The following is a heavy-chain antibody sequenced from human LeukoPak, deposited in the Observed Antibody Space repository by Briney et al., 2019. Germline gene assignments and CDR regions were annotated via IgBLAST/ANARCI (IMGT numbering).Heavy chain of an antibody. CDR3: AKDRGYYDSALTDAFDI. J-gene: IGHJ3*02. Sequence: GGSLRLSCAASGFTFSSYGMSWVRQAPGKGLEWVSAISGSGGSTYYADSVKGRFTISRDNSKNTLYLQMNSLRAEDTAVYYCAKDRGYYDSALTDAFDIWGQGTMVTVSS. CDR2: ISGSGGST. CDR1: GFTFSSYG. V-gene: IGHV3-23*01. D-gene: IGHD3-22*01.